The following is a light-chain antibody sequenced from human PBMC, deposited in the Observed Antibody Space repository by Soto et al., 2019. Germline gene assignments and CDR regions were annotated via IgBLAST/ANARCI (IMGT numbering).Light chain of an antibody. CDR3: QQYNSYSVT. V-gene: IGKV1D-8*03. CDR1: QGISSY. CDR2: DAS. Sequence: VIWMPQSPYLLSASTGDRVTISCRMSQGISSYLAWYQQKPGRAPKLLIYDASTLESGVPSRFSGSGSGTELTLTISGLQPDDFATYYCQQYNSYSVTFGQGTKVDI. J-gene: IGKJ1*01.